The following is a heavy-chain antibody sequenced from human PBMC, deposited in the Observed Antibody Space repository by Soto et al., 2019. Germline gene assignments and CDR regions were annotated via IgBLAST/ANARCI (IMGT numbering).Heavy chain of an antibody. J-gene: IGHJ4*02. D-gene: IGHD2-8*01. Sequence: SGPTLVNPTQTLTLTCTFSGFSLSTSGVGVGWIRQPPGKALEWPAHIYWDDDERYSPSLKSRLTITKDASTNQVVLTMTNMAPVDTATYYCAHSYGMFDYWGQGTLVTVSS. V-gene: IGHV2-5*02. CDR3: AHSYGMFDY. CDR2: IYWDDDE. CDR1: GFSLSTSGVG.